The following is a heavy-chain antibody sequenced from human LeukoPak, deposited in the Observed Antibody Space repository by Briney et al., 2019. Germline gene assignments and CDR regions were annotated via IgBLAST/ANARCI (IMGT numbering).Heavy chain of an antibody. CDR3: AKDLYTYGTTPLDY. D-gene: IGHD5-18*01. V-gene: IGHV3-23*01. CDR1: GFTFSSYA. J-gene: IGHJ4*02. Sequence: GGSLRLSCAASGFTFSSYAMSWVRQAAGKGLERVSSISSSGGSTYYADSVKGRFTISRDYSKNTLYLQMNSLRAEDTAVYYCAKDLYTYGTTPLDYWGQGILVTVSS. CDR2: ISSSGGST.